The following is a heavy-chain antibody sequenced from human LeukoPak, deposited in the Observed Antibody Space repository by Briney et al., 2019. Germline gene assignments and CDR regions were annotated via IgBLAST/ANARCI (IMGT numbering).Heavy chain of an antibody. D-gene: IGHD2-15*01. CDR3: AGARGYWGGGSCYLDYFFDL. V-gene: IGHV3-30-3*01. J-gene: IGHJ4*02. Sequence: GRSLRLSCAASGFNFNSYAVHWVRQAPGKGLEWVAVISYDGSINFYAASVKGRFTISRDNSKNTLYLQMNSLRAEDSALFFCAGARGYWGGGSCYLDYFFDLWGRGTLVTVSS. CDR1: GFNFNSYA. CDR2: ISYDGSIN.